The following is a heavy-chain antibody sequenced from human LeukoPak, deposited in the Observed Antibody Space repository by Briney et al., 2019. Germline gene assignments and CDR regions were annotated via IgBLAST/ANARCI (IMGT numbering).Heavy chain of an antibody. CDR2: ISSSGSTI. V-gene: IGHV3-48*03. CDR3: ARYSGYDSGGGYYYYMDV. J-gene: IGHJ6*03. Sequence: GGSLRLSCAASGFTFSSYEMNWVRQAPGKGLEWVSYISSSGSTIYYADSVKGRFTISRDNAKNSLYLQMNSLRAEDTAVYYCARYSGYDSGGGYYYYMDVWGKGTTVTVSS. CDR1: GFTFSSYE. D-gene: IGHD5-12*01.